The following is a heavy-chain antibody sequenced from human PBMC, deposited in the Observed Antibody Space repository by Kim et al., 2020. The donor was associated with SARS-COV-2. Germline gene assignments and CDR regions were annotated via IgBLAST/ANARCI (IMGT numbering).Heavy chain of an antibody. Sequence: GGSLRLSCAASGFTLSNNWMHWVRQTPGKGLEWVSRIRGDGRTTTYADSVKGRFTISRDNGKNTLYLQMNNLRAEDTAVYHCVRDVVYAFYIWGPGTMVT. CDR1: GFTLSNNW. V-gene: IGHV3-74*01. J-gene: IGHJ3*02. CDR3: VRDVVYAFYI. CDR2: IRGDGRTT.